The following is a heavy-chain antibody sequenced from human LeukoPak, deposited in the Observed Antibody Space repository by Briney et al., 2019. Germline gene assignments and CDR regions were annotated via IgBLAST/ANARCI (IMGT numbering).Heavy chain of an antibody. CDR1: GGSFSGYY. Sequence: SETLSLTCAVYGGSFSGYYWSWIRQPPGKGLEWIGEINHSGSTNYNPSLKSRVTISVDTSKNQFSLKLSSVTAADTAVYYCAGRRPGRYSYGSPFDYWGQGTLVTVSS. D-gene: IGHD5-18*01. J-gene: IGHJ4*02. CDR2: INHSGST. V-gene: IGHV4-34*01. CDR3: AGRRPGRYSYGSPFDY.